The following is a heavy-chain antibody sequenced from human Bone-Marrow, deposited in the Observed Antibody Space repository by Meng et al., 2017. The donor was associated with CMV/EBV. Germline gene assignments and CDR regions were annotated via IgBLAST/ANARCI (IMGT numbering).Heavy chain of an antibody. CDR2: ISYSGST. D-gene: IGHD2-2*01. CDR3: AREGGASCSSTSCYVFDY. V-gene: IGHV4-61*01. Sequence: SSGSYFWSWIRQPPGKGLEWIGYISYSGSTNYNPSLKSRVTISVDTSKNQFSLKLSSVTAADTAVYYCAREGGASCSSTSCYVFDYWGQGTLVTVSS. J-gene: IGHJ4*02. CDR1: SSGSYF.